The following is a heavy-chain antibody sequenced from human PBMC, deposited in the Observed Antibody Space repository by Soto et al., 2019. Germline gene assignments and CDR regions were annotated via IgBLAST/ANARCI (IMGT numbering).Heavy chain of an antibody. V-gene: IGHV4-31*03. Sequence: QVQLQESGPGLVKPSQTLSLTCTVSRGSISSGGYYWSWIRQHPGKGLEWIGYIYYSGSTDYNPSLKSRLTISVDTSKNQFSLKLSSVTAADTAVYYCARGNSCYGPYLDYWGQGTLVTVSS. D-gene: IGHD2-2*01. CDR2: IYYSGST. CDR1: RGSISSGGYY. J-gene: IGHJ4*02. CDR3: ARGNSCYGPYLDY.